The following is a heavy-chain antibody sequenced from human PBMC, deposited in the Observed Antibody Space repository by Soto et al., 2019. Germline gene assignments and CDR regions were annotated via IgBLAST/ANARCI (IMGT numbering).Heavy chain of an antibody. V-gene: IGHV1-3*01. D-gene: IGHD1-26*01. J-gene: IGHJ3*02. CDR1: GFTFTLYS. CDR3: ARYSGNYQDAFDI. Sequence: QVQLVQSGAEVKKPGASVKDSCRASGFTFTLYSMHWVRQAPGQRLEWMGWINGGSGKTKYSQKFQGRVTIARDTSASTAYMEVSRLRSEDTAVYCCARYSGNYQDAFDIWGQGTMVTVSS. CDR2: INGGSGKT.